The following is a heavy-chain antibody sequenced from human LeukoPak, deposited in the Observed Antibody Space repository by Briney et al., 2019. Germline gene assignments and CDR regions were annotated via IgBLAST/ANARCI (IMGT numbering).Heavy chain of an antibody. V-gene: IGHV4-59*08. Sequence: PSETLSLTCTVSGGSISSYYWSWIRQPPGKGLEWIGYIYYSGSTNYNPSLKSRVTISVDTSKNQFSLKLSSVTAADTAVYYCARLAGNGLLYDSSGTGFDYWGQGTLVTVSS. CDR1: GGSISSYY. CDR3: ARLAGNGLLYDSSGTGFDY. CDR2: IYYSGST. D-gene: IGHD3-22*01. J-gene: IGHJ4*02.